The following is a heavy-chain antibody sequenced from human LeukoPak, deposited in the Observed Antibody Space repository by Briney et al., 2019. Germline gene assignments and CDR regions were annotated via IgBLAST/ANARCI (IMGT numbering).Heavy chain of an antibody. Sequence: SETLSLTCTVSGGSISSSSYYWGWIRQPPGEGLEWIGSIYYSGSTYYNPSLKSRVTISVDTSKNQFSLKLSSVTAADTAVYYCARFPSYYDILTGGFDYWGQGTLVTVSS. D-gene: IGHD3-9*01. CDR1: GGSISSSSYY. CDR3: ARFPSYYDILTGGFDY. CDR2: IYYSGST. J-gene: IGHJ4*02. V-gene: IGHV4-39*07.